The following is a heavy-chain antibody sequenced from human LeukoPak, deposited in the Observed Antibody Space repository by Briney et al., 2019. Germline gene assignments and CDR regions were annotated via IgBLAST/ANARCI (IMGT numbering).Heavy chain of an antibody. CDR3: ARRSTYYDFWSGFLSAEYFQH. V-gene: IGHV1-18*01. CDR1: GYTFTSYG. D-gene: IGHD3-3*01. J-gene: IGHJ1*01. Sequence: ASVKVSCKASGYTFTSYGISWVRQAPGQGLEWMGWISAYNGNTNYAQKLQGRVTMTTDTSTSTAYMELRSLRSDDTAVYYCARRSTYYDFWSGFLSAEYFQHWGQGTLVTVSS. CDR2: ISAYNGNT.